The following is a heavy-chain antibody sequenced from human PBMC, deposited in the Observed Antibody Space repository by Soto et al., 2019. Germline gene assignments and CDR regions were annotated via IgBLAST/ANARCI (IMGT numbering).Heavy chain of an antibody. J-gene: IGHJ5*02. Sequence: SETLSLTCSVSGDYIHVGGYYWTWIRQRPGKGLEWMGYIYYTGKTYYNPSPESRLTMSVDRSKNQFSLRLTSVTAADTAVYFCGRDLTSNANCIDPWGQGTLVTVSS. CDR3: GRDLTSNANCIDP. CDR2: IYYTGKT. D-gene: IGHD2-2*01. CDR1: GDYIHVGGYY. V-gene: IGHV4-30-4*01.